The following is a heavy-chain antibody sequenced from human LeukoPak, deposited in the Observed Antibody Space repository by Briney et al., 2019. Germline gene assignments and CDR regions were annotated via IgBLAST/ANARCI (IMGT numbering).Heavy chain of an antibody. V-gene: IGHV1-69*13. CDR1: GGTFSSYA. CDR3: ARDDFWSGPDYYYYGMDV. CDR2: IIPIFGTA. Sequence: SVKVSCKASGGTFSSYAISWVRQAPGQGLEWMGGIIPIFGTANYAQKFQGRVTITADESTSTADMELSSLRSEDTAVYYCARDDFWSGPDYYYYGMDVWGQGTTVTVSS. D-gene: IGHD3-3*01. J-gene: IGHJ6*02.